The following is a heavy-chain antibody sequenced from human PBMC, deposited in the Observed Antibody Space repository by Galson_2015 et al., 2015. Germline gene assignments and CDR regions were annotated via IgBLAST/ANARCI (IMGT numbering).Heavy chain of an antibody. V-gene: IGHV1-69*13. CDR1: GGTFSSYA. CDR3: ARGREMATILTFDY. J-gene: IGHJ4*02. Sequence: SVKVSCKASGGTFSSYAISWVRQAPGQGLEWMGGIIPTFGTANYAQKFQGRVTITADESTSTAYMELSSLRSEDTAVYYCARGREMATILTFDYWGQGTLVTVSS. D-gene: IGHD5-24*01. CDR2: IIPTFGTA.